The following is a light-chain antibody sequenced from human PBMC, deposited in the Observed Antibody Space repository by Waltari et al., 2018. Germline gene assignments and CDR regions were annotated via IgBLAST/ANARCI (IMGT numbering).Light chain of an antibody. Sequence: QYVLTQPPSVSAAPGQKGTIPYSGSDCNTGKNYAHYYHFLPGTAPELLIYENYKRPSGIPDRFTGSKSDTSATLDITGLQTGDEADYYCGTWDTSLSAAVFGGGTKVTVL. J-gene: IGLJ2*01. CDR1: DCNTGKNY. V-gene: IGLV1-51*01. CDR3: GTWDTSLSAAV. CDR2: ENY.